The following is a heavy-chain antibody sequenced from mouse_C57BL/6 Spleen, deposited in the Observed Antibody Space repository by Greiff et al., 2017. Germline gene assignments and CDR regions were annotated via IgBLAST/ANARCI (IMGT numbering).Heavy chain of an antibody. J-gene: IGHJ3*01. CDR2: INPNNGGT. CDR3: APYDDYPFAD. V-gene: IGHV1-22*01. Sequence: EVQLLESGPELVKPGASVKMSCKASGYTFTDYNMHWVKLSHGKSLEWIGYINPNNGGTSYNQKFKGKATLTVNKSSSTAYMELRSLTSEDSAVYYCAPYDDYPFADWGQGTLDTVSA. D-gene: IGHD2-4*01. CDR1: GYTFTDYN.